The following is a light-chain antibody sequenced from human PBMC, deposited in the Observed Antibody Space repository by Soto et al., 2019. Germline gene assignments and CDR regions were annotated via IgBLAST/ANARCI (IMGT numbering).Light chain of an antibody. V-gene: IGKV3-11*01. J-gene: IGKJ1*01. CDR2: DAS. CDR3: QQRSNWPPT. CDR1: QSVSSY. Sequence: EIVLTQSPATLSLSPGERATLSCRASQSVSSYLAWYKQKPGQAPRLLIYDASNRATGIPARFSGSGSGTAFTLTISSLEPKDFAVYYCQQRSNWPPTCGQGTKVEIK.